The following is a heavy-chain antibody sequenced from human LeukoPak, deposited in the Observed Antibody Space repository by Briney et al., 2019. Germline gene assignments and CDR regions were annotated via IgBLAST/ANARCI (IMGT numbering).Heavy chain of an antibody. J-gene: IGHJ4*02. CDR3: AKASWVSSTDAVR. V-gene: IGHV3-23*01. CDR1: GLSFSSFA. Sequence: GGSLRLSCAASGLSFSSFAMSWVRQGPARGLEWVSSIRGNDETFYADSVKGRFTLSSDSSRNTVYFQLNNLRVEDTAIYYCAKASWVSSTDAVRWGQGTLVTVSS. D-gene: IGHD3-16*01. CDR2: IRGNDET.